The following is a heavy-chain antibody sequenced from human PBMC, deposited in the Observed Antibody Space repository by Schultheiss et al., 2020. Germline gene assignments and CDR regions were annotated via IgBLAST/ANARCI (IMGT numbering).Heavy chain of an antibody. J-gene: IGHJ5*02. CDR2: IYTSGST. Sequence: SETLSLTCAVYGGSFSGYYWSWIRQPAGKGLEWIGRIYTSGSTNYNPSLKSRVTMSVDTSKNQFSLKLSSVTAADTAVYYCARGDHDYCSGYYTGRGLCMRFDVWGQGTLVTVSS. V-gene: IGHV4-59*10. D-gene: IGHD3-3*01. CDR3: ARGDHDYCSGYYTGRGLCMRFDV. CDR1: GGSFSGYY.